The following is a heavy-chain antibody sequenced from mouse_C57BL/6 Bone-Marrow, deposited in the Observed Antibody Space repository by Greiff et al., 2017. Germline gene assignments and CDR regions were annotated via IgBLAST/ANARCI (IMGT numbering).Heavy chain of an antibody. V-gene: IGHV2-2*01. CDR2: IWSGGST. D-gene: IGHD1-2*01. J-gene: IGHJ4*01. CDR3: ARNYHYYGEYYAVDD. Sequence: QVQLQQSGPGLVQPSQCLSITCTVSGFSLTSYGVHWVRQSPGKGLEWLGVIWSGGSTDYNAAFISRLSIRKDNSKCQVFFKMNSLQADDTAIDYCARNYHYYGEYYAVDDWGKGTTGTVAS. CDR1: GFSLTSYG.